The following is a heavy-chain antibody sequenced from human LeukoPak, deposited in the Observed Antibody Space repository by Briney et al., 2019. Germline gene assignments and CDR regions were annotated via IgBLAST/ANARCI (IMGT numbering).Heavy chain of an antibody. V-gene: IGHV4-61*02. J-gene: IGHJ4*02. CDR1: GGSISSGSYY. CDR3: ARGPPFDY. Sequence: SQTLSLTCTVSGGSISSGSYYWSWIRQPAGKGLEWIGRIYTSGSTNYNPSLKSRVTISVDTSKNQFSLKLSSVTAAVTAVYYCARGPPFDYWGQGTLVTVFS. CDR2: IYTSGST.